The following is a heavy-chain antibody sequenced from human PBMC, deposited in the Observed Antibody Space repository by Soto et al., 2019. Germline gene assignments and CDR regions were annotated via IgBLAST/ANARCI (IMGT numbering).Heavy chain of an antibody. CDR2: ISGSGGST. D-gene: IGHD3-10*01. CDR1: GFTFSTYA. Sequence: PGGSLRFSCAASGFTFSTYAMSWVRQAPGKGLEWVSAISGSGGSTYYADSVKGRITISRHDSTNTLFLQVNSLTAEDTAVYYCARDGPYYYASRMDVWGQGTTVTVSS. J-gene: IGHJ6*02. V-gene: IGHV3-23*01. CDR3: ARDGPYYYASRMDV.